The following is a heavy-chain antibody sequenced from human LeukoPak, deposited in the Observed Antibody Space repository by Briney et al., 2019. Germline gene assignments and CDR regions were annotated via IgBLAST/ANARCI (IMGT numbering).Heavy chain of an antibody. CDR3: VAMLY. CDR1: GYTFTNSD. CDR2: MNTKSGNT. D-gene: IGHD3-16*01. V-gene: IGHV1-8*01. J-gene: IGHJ4*02. Sequence: GASVKVSCKASGYTFTNSDINWVRQATGQGLEWMGWMNTKSGNTGYAQKLQGRVTMSMDTSITTAHMELTSLRSDDTAVRYCVAMLYWGQGTLVTVSS.